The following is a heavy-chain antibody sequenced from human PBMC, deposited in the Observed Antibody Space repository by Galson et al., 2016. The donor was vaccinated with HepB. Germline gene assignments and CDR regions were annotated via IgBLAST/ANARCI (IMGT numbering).Heavy chain of an antibody. CDR3: ASGAGAGY. CDR1: GFTFSNHC. V-gene: IGHV3-7*03. J-gene: IGHJ4*02. Sequence: SLRLSCAASGFTFSNHCMTWVRQAPGKGLEWVSNIKQDGAEKYYVDSVKGRFTISRDNAKNSLYLQMSNLRGEDTAVYYCASGAGAGYWGQGTLVTVSS. CDR2: IKQDGAEK. D-gene: IGHD3-10*01.